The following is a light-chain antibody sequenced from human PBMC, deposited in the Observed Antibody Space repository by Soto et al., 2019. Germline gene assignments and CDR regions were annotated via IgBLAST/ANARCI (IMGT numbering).Light chain of an antibody. CDR3: SSRATNAGGDNWV. V-gene: IGLV2-8*01. CDR2: EVT. CDR1: SSDVGGYNY. Sequence: QSALTQPPSASGSPGQSVTISCTGTSSDVGGYNYVSWYQQHPGKAPKLMIYEVTKRPSGVPDRFSGSKSGNTASLTVSGLQAEEEADYYCSSRATNAGGDNWVFGGGTKLTVL. J-gene: IGLJ3*02.